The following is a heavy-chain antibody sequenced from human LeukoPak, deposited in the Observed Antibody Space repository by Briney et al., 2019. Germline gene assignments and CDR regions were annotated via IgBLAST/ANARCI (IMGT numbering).Heavy chain of an antibody. V-gene: IGHV4-61*02. J-gene: IGHJ6*03. Sequence: PSETLSLTCTVSGASVISGSYDGGWIRQPAGKGLEWIGPIYTTGHTNYNPSLKSRVTISIDTSKNQCSLKLSSVTAADSARYFCARDSQDYADDLVYYYYYMDVWGKGTTVTVSS. D-gene: IGHD4-17*01. CDR1: GASVISGSYD. CDR2: IYTTGHT. CDR3: ARDSQDYADDLVYYYYYMDV.